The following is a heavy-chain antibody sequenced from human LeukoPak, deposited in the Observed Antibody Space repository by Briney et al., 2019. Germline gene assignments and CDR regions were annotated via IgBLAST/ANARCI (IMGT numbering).Heavy chain of an antibody. V-gene: IGHV3-21*01. CDR3: AREAPYSSTWDFSNY. Sequence: KSGGSLRLSCAASGFTFSSYSMNWVRQAPGKGLEWVSSISGNSSFISYADSVKGRFTISRDNAKNSLYLQMNSLRAEDTAMYYCAREAPYSSTWDFSNYWGQGTLVTVSS. CDR1: GFTFSSYS. J-gene: IGHJ4*02. D-gene: IGHD6-13*01. CDR2: ISGNSSFI.